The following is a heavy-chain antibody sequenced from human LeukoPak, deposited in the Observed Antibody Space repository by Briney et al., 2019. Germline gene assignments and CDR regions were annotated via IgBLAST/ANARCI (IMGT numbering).Heavy chain of an antibody. Sequence: ASVKVSCKASGYTFTSYDINWVRQATGQGLEWMGWMNPNSGNTGYAQKFQGRVTMTRNTSISTAYMELSSLRSEDTAVYYCARERQKDYYDSSGYYDYWGQGTLVTVSS. CDR2: MNPNSGNT. CDR1: GYTFTSYD. V-gene: IGHV1-8*01. D-gene: IGHD3-22*01. CDR3: ARERQKDYYDSSGYYDY. J-gene: IGHJ4*02.